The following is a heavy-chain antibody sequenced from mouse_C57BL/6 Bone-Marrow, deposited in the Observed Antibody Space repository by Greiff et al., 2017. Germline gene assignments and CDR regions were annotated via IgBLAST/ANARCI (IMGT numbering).Heavy chain of an antibody. Sequence: EVQVVESGGGLVQPGGSMKLSCVASGFTFSNYWMNWVRQSPEKGLEWVAQIRLKSDNYATHYAESVKGRFTISRDDSKSSVYLQMNNLRAEDTGIYYCTAITTVVATDFDYWGQGTTLTVSS. V-gene: IGHV6-3*01. CDR3: TAITTVVATDFDY. D-gene: IGHD1-1*01. J-gene: IGHJ2*01. CDR2: IRLKSDNYAT. CDR1: GFTFSNYW.